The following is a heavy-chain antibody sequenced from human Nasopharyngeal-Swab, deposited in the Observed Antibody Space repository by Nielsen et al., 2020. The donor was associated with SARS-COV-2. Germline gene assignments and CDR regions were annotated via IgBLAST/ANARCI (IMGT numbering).Heavy chain of an antibody. CDR2: INHSGST. D-gene: IGHD4-17*01. CDR3: ARGSVTGGDGMDV. Sequence: SETLSLTCAVYGGSFSGYYWSWIRQPPGKGLEWIGEINHSGSTNYNPSLKSRVTISVDTSKNPFSLKLSSMTAADTAVPYCARGSVTGGDGMDVWGQGTTVTVSS. CDR1: GGSFSGYY. J-gene: IGHJ6*02. V-gene: IGHV4-34*01.